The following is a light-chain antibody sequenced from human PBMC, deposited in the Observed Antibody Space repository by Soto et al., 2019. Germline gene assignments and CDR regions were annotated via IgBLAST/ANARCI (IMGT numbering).Light chain of an antibody. V-gene: IGKV1-5*03. Sequence: DIQMTQSPSTLSASVGDRVTITCRASQSISSWLAWYQQKPGQAPMLLIYMASSLESGVPSRFSGSGSGTEFTLTISSLQPDDFAAYYCQQYNSYPYTFGQGTKLEIK. CDR1: QSISSW. CDR2: MAS. CDR3: QQYNSYPYT. J-gene: IGKJ2*01.